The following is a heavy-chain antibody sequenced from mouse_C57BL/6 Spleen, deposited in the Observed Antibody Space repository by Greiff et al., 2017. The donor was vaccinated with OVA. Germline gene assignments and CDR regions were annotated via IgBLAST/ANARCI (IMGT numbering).Heavy chain of an antibody. Sequence: EVQGVESGGGLVKPGGSLKLSCAASGFTFSSYAMSWVRQTPEKRLEWVATISDGGSYTYYPDNVKGRFTISRDNAKNNLYLQMSHLKSEDTAMYYCAREGYDDAWFAYWGQGTLVTVSA. CDR1: GFTFSSYA. CDR2: ISDGGSYT. V-gene: IGHV5-4*01. CDR3: AREGYDDAWFAY. J-gene: IGHJ3*01. D-gene: IGHD2-2*01.